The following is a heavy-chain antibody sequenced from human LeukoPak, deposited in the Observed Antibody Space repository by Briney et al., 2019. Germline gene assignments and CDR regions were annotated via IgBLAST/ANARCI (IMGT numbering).Heavy chain of an antibody. D-gene: IGHD6-13*01. CDR1: GGSISSYY. CDR3: ARMWFSSSWARQSDP. Sequence: SETLSITCTVSGGSISSYYWSWIRQPPGKGLEWIGYIYYSGSTNYNPSLKSRVTISVDTSKNQFSLKLSSVTAADTAVYYCARMWFSSSWARQSDPWGQGTLVTVSS. CDR2: IYYSGST. J-gene: IGHJ5*02. V-gene: IGHV4-59*01.